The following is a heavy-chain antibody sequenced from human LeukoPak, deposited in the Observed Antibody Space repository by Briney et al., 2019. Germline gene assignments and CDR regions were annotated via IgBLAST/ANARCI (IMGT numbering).Heavy chain of an antibody. CDR1: GFTFSSYW. CDR2: IKQDGSEK. Sequence: GGSLRLSCAASGFTFSSYWMSWVRQAPGKGLEWVANIKQDGSEKYYVDSVKGRFTISRDNSKNTLYLQMNSLRAEDTAVYYCARDTVHSSSSYYFDYWGQGTLVTVSS. V-gene: IGHV3-7*01. J-gene: IGHJ4*02. D-gene: IGHD6-13*01. CDR3: ARDTVHSSSSYYFDY.